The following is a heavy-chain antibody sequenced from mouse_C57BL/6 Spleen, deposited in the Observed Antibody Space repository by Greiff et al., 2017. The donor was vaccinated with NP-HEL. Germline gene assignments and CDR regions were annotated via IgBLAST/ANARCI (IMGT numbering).Heavy chain of an antibody. CDR1: GFSLTSYG. CDR3: ASDGADGYYRFAY. V-gene: IGHV2-6*01. CDR2: IWGVGST. J-gene: IGHJ3*01. Sequence: VKLQESGPGLVAPSQSLSITCTVSGFSLTSYGVDWVRQSPGKGLEWLGVIWGVGSTNYNSALKSRLSISKDNSKSQVFLKMNSLQTDDTAMYYCASDGADGYYRFAYWGQGTLVTVSA. D-gene: IGHD2-3*01.